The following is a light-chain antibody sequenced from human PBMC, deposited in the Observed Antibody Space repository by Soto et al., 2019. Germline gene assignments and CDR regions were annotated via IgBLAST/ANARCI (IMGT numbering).Light chain of an antibody. V-gene: IGKV3-11*01. CDR1: QSVSSY. CDR2: DAS. CDR3: QQRRYWPVT. J-gene: IGKJ1*01. Sequence: EIVLTHSPAILSMSPGERATLSCRASQSVSSYFAWYQQKPGQAPRLRIYDASNRATGVPARFSGSGSGTDFSLTISRLEPEDFAVYYCQQRRYWPVTFGQGTKVEIK.